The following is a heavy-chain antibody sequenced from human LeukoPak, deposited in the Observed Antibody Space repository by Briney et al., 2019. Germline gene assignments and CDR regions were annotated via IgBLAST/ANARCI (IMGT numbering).Heavy chain of an antibody. J-gene: IGHJ4*02. CDR1: GGTFSSYA. D-gene: IGHD1-7*01. CDR3: AREQELGN. Sequence: ASVKVSCKASGGTFSSYAISWVRQAPGQGLEWMGRINPSSGGTNYAQKFQGRVTMTRDTSISTAYMELSRLRSDDTAVYYCAREQELGNWGQGTLVTVSS. CDR2: INPSSGGT. V-gene: IGHV1-2*06.